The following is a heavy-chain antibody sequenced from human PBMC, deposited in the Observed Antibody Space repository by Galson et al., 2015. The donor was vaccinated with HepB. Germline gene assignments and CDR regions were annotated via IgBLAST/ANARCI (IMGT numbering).Heavy chain of an antibody. V-gene: IGHV1-18*04. CDR3: VREMGQTAGDQNFFDY. D-gene: IGHD2-21*02. CDR2: ISPHSGKT. J-gene: IGHJ4*02. CDR1: GYTFNTLG. Sequence: SVKVSCKASGYTFNTLGVCWVRQAPGQGLEWMGYISPHSGKTVYAQSFQWRATMATDRSTSTAYMELRGLRADDTAVYYCVREMGQTAGDQNFFDYWGQGTLVTVSS.